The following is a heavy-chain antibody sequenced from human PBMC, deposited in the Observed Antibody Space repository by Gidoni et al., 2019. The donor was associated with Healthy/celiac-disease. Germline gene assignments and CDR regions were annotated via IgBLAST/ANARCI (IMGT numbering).Heavy chain of an antibody. V-gene: IGHV4-30-2*01. Sequence: QLQLQESGAGLVKPSQTLSLTCAVSGGSISSGGDSWSWIRQPPGKGMEWIGYIYHSGSTYYNPSLKSRVTISVDRSKIQFSLKLSSVTAADTAVYYCARRYLAPYYYDSSGYYDYWGQGTLVTVSS. D-gene: IGHD3-22*01. CDR3: ARRYLAPYYYDSSGYYDY. CDR2: IYHSGST. J-gene: IGHJ4*02. CDR1: GGSISSGGDS.